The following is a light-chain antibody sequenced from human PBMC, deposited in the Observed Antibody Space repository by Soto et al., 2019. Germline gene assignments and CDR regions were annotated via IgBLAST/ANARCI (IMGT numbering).Light chain of an antibody. CDR2: ATS. CDR3: QQNYSPPPIT. J-gene: IGKJ5*01. CDR1: QNVAHF. Sequence: DIQMTQSPSSLSASVGGGVTITCRASQNVAHFLNWYQQKPVKAPKLLXYATSSLHSGVPSRFSGSGFGTDLTLTISSLQTEDFANYYCQQNYSPPPITFGQGTRLEIK. V-gene: IGKV1-39*01.